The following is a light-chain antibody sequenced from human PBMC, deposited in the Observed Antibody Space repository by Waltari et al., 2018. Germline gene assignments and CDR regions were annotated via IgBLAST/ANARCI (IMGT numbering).Light chain of an antibody. CDR2: QAS. CDR3: QQYNSYSGT. Sequence: DIQMTQSPSTLSASVGDRVTITCRASQSISSWLAWYQQKPGKAPKLLIYQASSFESGVPSRFSGSGSGTEFTLTISSLQPDDFATYYCQQYNSYSGTFGQGTKVEIK. CDR1: QSISSW. V-gene: IGKV1-5*03. J-gene: IGKJ1*01.